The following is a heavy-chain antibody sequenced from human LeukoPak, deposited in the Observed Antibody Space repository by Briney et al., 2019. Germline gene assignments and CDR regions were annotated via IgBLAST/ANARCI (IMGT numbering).Heavy chain of an antibody. CDR2: IYYSGST. CDR1: GGSISSSSYY. CDR3: ASVIAAAGTDYFDY. Sequence: SETLSLTCTVSGGSISSSSYYWGWIRQPPGKGLEWIGSIYYSGSTYYIPSLKSRVTISVDTSKNQFSLKLSSVTAADTAVYYCASVIAAAGTDYFDYWGQGTLVTVSS. J-gene: IGHJ4*02. D-gene: IGHD6-13*01. V-gene: IGHV4-39*01.